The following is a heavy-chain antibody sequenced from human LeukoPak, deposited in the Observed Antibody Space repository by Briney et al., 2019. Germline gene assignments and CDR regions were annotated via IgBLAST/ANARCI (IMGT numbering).Heavy chain of an antibody. CDR2: IDTGVDT. Sequence: GGSLRLSCAACGFTVSNNYMSWVRQAPGKGLEWVSIIDTGVDTYYADSVKGRFTISRDNSKNTLYLQMNSLRAEDTAVYYCARDLHYWGQGTLVTVSS. V-gene: IGHV3-53*01. J-gene: IGHJ4*02. CDR3: ARDLHY. CDR1: GFTVSNNY.